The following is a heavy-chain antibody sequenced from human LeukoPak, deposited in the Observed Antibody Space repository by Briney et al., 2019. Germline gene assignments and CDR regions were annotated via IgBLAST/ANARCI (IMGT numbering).Heavy chain of an antibody. J-gene: IGHJ4*02. CDR3: ARHGRGFWSGCLDY. CDR1: GYSISSGYY. Sequence: SETLSLTCAVSGYSISSGYYWGWIRQPPGKGLEWIGSIYHSGSTYYNPSLKSRVTISVDTSKNQFSLKLSSVTAADTAAYYCARHGRGFWSGCLDYWGQGTLVTVSS. D-gene: IGHD3-3*01. CDR2: IYHSGST. V-gene: IGHV4-38-2*01.